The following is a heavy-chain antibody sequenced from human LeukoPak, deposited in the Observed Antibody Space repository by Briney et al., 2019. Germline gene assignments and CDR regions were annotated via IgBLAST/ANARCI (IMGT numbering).Heavy chain of an antibody. CDR1: GYMFTAYY. CDR3: ARIRDGYNDAYDI. D-gene: IGHD5-24*01. Sequence: ASVKVSCRASGYMFTAYYIHWVRQAPGQGLEWMGLINPGGDNTDYAQNFQGRVTMTRDTSTSTVYMGLSSLRSEDTAVYYCARIRDGYNDAYDIWGQGTMVTVSS. J-gene: IGHJ3*02. CDR2: INPGGDNT. V-gene: IGHV1-46*01.